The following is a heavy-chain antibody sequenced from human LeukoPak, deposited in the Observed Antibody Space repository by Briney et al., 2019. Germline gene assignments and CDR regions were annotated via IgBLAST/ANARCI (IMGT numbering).Heavy chain of an antibody. CDR1: GFIFSSYA. Sequence: GGSLRLSCAASGFIFSSYAMSWVRQAPGKRLEWVASFSGGAGNIFYADSVKGRFTISRDNSQNTVYLQVSSLRDDDRAVYYCAKDQYIYGSSPFDYWGQGTLVTVSS. CDR2: FSGGAGNI. J-gene: IGHJ4*02. V-gene: IGHV3-23*01. CDR3: AKDQYIYGSSPFDY. D-gene: IGHD3-10*01.